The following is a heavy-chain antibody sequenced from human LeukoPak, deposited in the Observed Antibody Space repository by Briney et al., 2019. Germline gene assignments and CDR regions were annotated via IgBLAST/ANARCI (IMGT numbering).Heavy chain of an antibody. J-gene: IGHJ4*02. D-gene: IGHD2-2*01. V-gene: IGHV4-39*07. CDR2: IYYSGST. CDR3: ARAKDIVVVPAAPAFDY. CDR1: GGSIGSSSYY. Sequence: SETLSLTCTVSGGSIGSSSYYWGWIRQPPGKGLEWIGSIYYSGSTYYNPSLKSRVTISVDTSKNQFSLKLSSVTAADTAVYYCARAKDIVVVPAAPAFDYWGQGTLVTVSS.